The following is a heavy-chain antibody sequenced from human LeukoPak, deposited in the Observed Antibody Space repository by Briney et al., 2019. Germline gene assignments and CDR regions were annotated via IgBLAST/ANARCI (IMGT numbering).Heavy chain of an antibody. CDR2: ISGSGGST. V-gene: IGHV3-23*01. Sequence: PGGSLRLSCAASGFTFSSYAMSWVRQAPGKGLEWVSAISGSGGSTYYADSVKGRFTISRDNSKNTLYLQMNSLRAEDTAVYYCAKRGAAAAGTSRAALDYWGQGTLVTVSS. CDR3: AKRGAAAAGTSRAALDY. D-gene: IGHD6-13*01. J-gene: IGHJ4*02. CDR1: GFTFSSYA.